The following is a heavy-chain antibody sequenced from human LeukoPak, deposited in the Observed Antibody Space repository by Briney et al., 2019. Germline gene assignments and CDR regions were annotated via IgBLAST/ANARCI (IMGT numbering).Heavy chain of an antibody. J-gene: IGHJ5*01. V-gene: IGHV3-33*03. CDR1: GFTFSTFA. CDR3: ANSEFDAYDSSGPPDS. CDR2: IWFDGSNK. Sequence: AGGSLRLSCAASGFTFSTFAMHWVRQAPDKGLEWVAVIWFDGSNKYYADSVKGRFSISRDNFKNTLSLQMNCLRADDTAVYYCANSEFDAYDSSGPPDSWGQGTLVTVSS. D-gene: IGHD3-22*01.